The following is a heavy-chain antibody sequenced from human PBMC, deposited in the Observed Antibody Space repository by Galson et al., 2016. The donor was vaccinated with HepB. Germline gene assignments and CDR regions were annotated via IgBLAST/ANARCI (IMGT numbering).Heavy chain of an antibody. CDR3: ARDVEGPED. CDR2: IEPDGNSP. J-gene: IGHJ4*02. V-gene: IGHV3-74*01. Sequence: SLRLSCADSGFTFRNHQMHWLRQVPGKGLVWVSRIEPDGNSPIYADSVKGRFTISRDNAENMLYGQMNSLRAEDTAIYYGARDVEGPEDGGQGTRVTVSA. CDR1: GFTFRNHQ. D-gene: IGHD1-14*01.